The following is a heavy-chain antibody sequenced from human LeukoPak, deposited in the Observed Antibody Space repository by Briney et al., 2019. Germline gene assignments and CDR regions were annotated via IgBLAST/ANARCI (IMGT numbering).Heavy chain of an antibody. CDR3: ARARFGHYNSSWYALLECFQH. CDR2: ISSSGSTI. D-gene: IGHD6-13*01. V-gene: IGHV3-11*01. Sequence: GGSLRLSCAASGFTFSDYYMSWIRQAPGKGLEWVSYISSSGSTIYYADSVKGRFTISRDNAKNSLYLQMNSLRAEDTAVYYCARARFGHYNSSWYALLECFQHWGQGTLVTVSS. J-gene: IGHJ1*01. CDR1: GFTFSDYY.